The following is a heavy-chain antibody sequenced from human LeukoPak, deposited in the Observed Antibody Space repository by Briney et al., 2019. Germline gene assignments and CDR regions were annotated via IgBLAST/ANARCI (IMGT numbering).Heavy chain of an antibody. Sequence: ASVKVSYKASGYTFTGYYIHWLRQAPGQGLAWIGWINPNSGATDYAQKFQGRVTMTRDTSITAAYMELSRLKSDDTAVYYCARGDMVRGFSSFYGMGVWGQGTTVTVSS. J-gene: IGHJ6*02. CDR2: INPNSGAT. CDR3: ARGDMVRGFSSFYGMGV. CDR1: GYTFTGYY. V-gene: IGHV1-2*02. D-gene: IGHD3-10*01.